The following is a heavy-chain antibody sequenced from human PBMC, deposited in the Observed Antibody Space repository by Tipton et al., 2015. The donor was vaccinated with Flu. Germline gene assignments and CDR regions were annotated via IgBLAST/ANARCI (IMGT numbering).Heavy chain of an antibody. CDR2: ISSSSSYI. V-gene: IGHV3-21*01. Sequence: SLRLSCAASGFTFSSYSMNWVRQAPGKGLEWVSSISSSSSYIYYADSVKGRFTISRDNAKNSLYLQMNSLRAEDTAVYYCARDFYYDSSGLDYWGQGTLVTVSS. CDR3: ARDFYYDSSGLDY. D-gene: IGHD3-22*01. J-gene: IGHJ4*02. CDR1: GFTFSSYS.